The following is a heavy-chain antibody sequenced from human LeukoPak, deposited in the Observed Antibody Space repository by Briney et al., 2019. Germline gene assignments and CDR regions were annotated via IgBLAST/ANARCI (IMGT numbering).Heavy chain of an antibody. Sequence: ASVKVSCKASGYTFTDYYMHWVRQAPGQGLEWMGWITPNSGATKYAQKFRGRVSMTRDTPINTAYMELSRLRSDDTAIYYCARVSRFYYDSSGDFDYWGQGTLVTVSS. V-gene: IGHV1-2*02. J-gene: IGHJ4*02. CDR2: ITPNSGAT. D-gene: IGHD3-22*01. CDR1: GYTFTDYY. CDR3: ARVSRFYYDSSGDFDY.